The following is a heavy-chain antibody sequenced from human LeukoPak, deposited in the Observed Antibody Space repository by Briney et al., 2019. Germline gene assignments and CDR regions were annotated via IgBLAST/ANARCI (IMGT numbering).Heavy chain of an antibody. CDR1: GYTFTSYG. D-gene: IGHD1-26*01. Sequence: ASVKVSCKASGYTFTSYGISWVRQAPGQGLEWMGWISAYNGNTNYAQKLQGRDTMTTDTSTSTAYMELRSLRSDDTAVYYRAIFMGAIEDYMDVWGKGTTVTVSS. CDR3: AIFMGAIEDYMDV. J-gene: IGHJ6*03. CDR2: ISAYNGNT. V-gene: IGHV1-18*01.